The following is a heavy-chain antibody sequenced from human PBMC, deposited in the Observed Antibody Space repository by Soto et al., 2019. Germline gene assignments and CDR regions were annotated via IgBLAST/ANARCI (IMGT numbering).Heavy chain of an antibody. D-gene: IGHD5-12*01. J-gene: IGHJ4*02. CDR3: ASDGDSGYGEDY. Sequence: ASVKVSCKASGGTFSSYTISWVRQAPGQGLEWMGRIIPILGIANYAQKFQGRVTITADKSTSTAYMELSSLRSEDTAVYYCASDGDSGYGEDYWGQGTLVTVSS. V-gene: IGHV1-69*02. CDR1: GGTFSSYT. CDR2: IIPILGIA.